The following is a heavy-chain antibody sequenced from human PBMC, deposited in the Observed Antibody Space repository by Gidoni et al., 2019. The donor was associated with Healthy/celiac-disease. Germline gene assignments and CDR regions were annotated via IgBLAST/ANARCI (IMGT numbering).Heavy chain of an antibody. CDR1: GFTFSSYA. CDR2: ISGSGGST. D-gene: IGHD5-18*01. CDR3: ARYVDTARINWFDP. J-gene: IGHJ5*02. Sequence: EVQLLESGGGLVQPGGSLRLSCAASGFTFSSYAMSWVRPAPGKGLEWVSAISGSGGSTYYADAVKGRFTISRDNSKNTLYLQMNSLRAEDTAVYYCARYVDTARINWFDPWGQGTLVTVSS. V-gene: IGHV3-23*01.